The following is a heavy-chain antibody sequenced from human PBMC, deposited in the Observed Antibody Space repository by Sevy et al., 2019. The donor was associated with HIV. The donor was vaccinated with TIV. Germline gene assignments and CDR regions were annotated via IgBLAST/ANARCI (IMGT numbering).Heavy chain of an antibody. J-gene: IGHJ4*02. V-gene: IGHV3-21*01. CDR3: ARAFYDFWSGYYDFDY. D-gene: IGHD3-3*01. CDR2: ISSSSSYI. CDR1: GFTFRSYS. Sequence: GGSLRLSCAASGFTFRSYSMNWVRQAPGKGLEWVSSISSSSSYIYYADLVKGRFTISRDNAKNSLYLQMNSLRAEDTAVYYCARAFYDFWSGYYDFDYWGQGTLVTVSS.